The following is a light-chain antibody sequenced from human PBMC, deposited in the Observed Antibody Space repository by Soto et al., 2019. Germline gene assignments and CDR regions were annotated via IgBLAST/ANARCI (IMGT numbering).Light chain of an antibody. CDR2: GVT. CDR1: SSDVGDYNY. J-gene: IGLJ2*01. V-gene: IGLV2-14*01. CDR3: SSYTRSSTLV. Sequence: QSAMTQPASVSGSPGQSITISCTGTSSDVGDYNYVSWYQQHPGKATKLMIDGVTYRPSGISSRFSGSKSGNTASLTISRLQAEDEADYYCSSYTRSSTLVFGGGTKLTVL.